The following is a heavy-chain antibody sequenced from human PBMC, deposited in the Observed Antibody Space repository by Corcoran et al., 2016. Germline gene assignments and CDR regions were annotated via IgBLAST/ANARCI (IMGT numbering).Heavy chain of an antibody. CDR2: IYPGDSDI. D-gene: IGHD3-10*01. Sequence: EVQLVQSGAEVKKPGESLKISCKGSGYSFINYWIAWVRQMPGEGLKWMGIIYPGDSDIRYSPSFQGQVTIAADKSISTAYLQWSSLKASDTAMYYCARLPSGGRGDAFYIWGQGTMVTVPS. J-gene: IGHJ3*02. CDR1: GYSFINYW. V-gene: IGHV5-51*01. CDR3: ARLPSGGRGDAFYI.